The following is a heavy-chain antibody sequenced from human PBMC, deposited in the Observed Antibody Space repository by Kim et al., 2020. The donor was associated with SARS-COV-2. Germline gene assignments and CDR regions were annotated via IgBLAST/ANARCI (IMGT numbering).Heavy chain of an antibody. CDR3: ARGTPCVNSVDY. V-gene: IGHV3-74*01. Sequence: GGSLRLSCVASGFTFSNYCMHWVRQAPGKGLVWVSRLSTNGDKTSYADSVKGRFTISRDNAKNTLYLQMNSLRAEDTAVYYCARGTPCVNSVDYWGQGT. D-gene: IGHD3-16*01. CDR1: GFTFSNYC. J-gene: IGHJ1*01. CDR2: LSTNGDKT.